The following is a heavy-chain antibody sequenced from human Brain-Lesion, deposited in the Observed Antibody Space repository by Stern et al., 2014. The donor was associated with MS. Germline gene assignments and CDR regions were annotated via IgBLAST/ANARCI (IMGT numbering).Heavy chain of an antibody. V-gene: IGHV4-39*01. J-gene: IGHJ5*02. CDR1: GGSVSSTSYA. CDR2: IYYSGNT. D-gene: IGHD2-15*01. CDR3: AGEEDIRYCSGGSCTGNWFDP. Sequence: VQLVESGPGLVKPSETLSLTCTVAGGSVSSTSYAWAWIRQPPGKGLEWIGTIYYSGNTYYSPSLKSRLTISLDPSKNQSPLQLSCVTAADTAVYYCAGEEDIRYCSGGSCTGNWFDPWGQGTLVTVSS.